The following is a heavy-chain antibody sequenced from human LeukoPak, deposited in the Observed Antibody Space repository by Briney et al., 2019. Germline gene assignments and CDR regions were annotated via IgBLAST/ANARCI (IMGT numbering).Heavy chain of an antibody. CDR2: ISESGGST. CDR1: GFLFNMYG. CDR3: AKDVILAAAVYYFEY. V-gene: IGHV3-23*01. D-gene: IGHD6-13*01. J-gene: IGHJ4*02. Sequence: GGTLSLSCAASGFLFNMYGMSWVRQAPGKGLEWVSDISESGGSTNYADSVKGRFTISRDNSKNTLYLQMNSLRAEDTAVYYCAKDVILAAAVYYFEYWGQGTLVTVSS.